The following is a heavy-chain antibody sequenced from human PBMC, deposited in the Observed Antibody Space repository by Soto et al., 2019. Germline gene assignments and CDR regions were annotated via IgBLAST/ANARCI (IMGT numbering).Heavy chain of an antibody. J-gene: IGHJ6*03. V-gene: IGHV3-13*01. CDR2: IGTAGDT. CDR1: GFTFSSYD. Sequence: HPGGSLRLSCAASGFTFSSYDMHWVRQATGKGLEWVSAIGTAGDTYYPGSVKGRFTISRENAKNSLYLQMNSLRAGDTAVYYCTKGYCSSTSCSNYYYYYMDVWGKGTTVTVSS. D-gene: IGHD2-2*01. CDR3: TKGYCSSTSCSNYYYYYMDV.